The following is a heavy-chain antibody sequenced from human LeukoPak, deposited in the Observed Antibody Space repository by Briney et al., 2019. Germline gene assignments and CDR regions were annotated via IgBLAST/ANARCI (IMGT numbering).Heavy chain of an antibody. J-gene: IGHJ4*02. V-gene: IGHV3-15*01. CDR2: IKGKTDGGTT. D-gene: IGHD2-21*01. CDR1: GFTFSNAW. CDR3: TEAYCGGDCY. Sequence: PGGSLRLSCAASGFTFSNAWMSWVRQAPGKGLEWVGRIKGKTDGGTTDYAAPVKGRFTISRDDSKNTLYLQMNSLKTEDTAVYCCTEAYCGGDCYWGQGTLVTAS.